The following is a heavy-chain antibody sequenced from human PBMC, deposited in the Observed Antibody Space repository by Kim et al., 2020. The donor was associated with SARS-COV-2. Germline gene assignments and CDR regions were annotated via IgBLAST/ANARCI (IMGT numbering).Heavy chain of an antibody. J-gene: IGHJ4*02. CDR3: VKEIAAAGTYYFDY. CDR1: GFTFSSYA. Sequence: GGSLRLSCSASGFTFSSYAMHWVRQAPGKGLEYVSAISSNGGSTYYADSVKGRFTISRDNSKNTLYLQMSSLRAEDTAVYYCVKEIAAAGTYYFDYWGQGTLVTVSS. V-gene: IGHV3-64D*06. D-gene: IGHD6-13*01. CDR2: ISSNGGST.